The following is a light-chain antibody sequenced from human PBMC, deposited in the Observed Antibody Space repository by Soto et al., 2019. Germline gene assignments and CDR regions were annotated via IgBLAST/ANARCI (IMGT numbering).Light chain of an antibody. J-gene: IGLJ1*01. CDR3: QSYDRSLSGYV. CDR1: SSNIGAGYD. V-gene: IGLV1-40*01. CDR2: ANG. Sequence: QSVLTQPPSVSGAPGQRVTISCTGSSSNIGAGYDVHWCQQLPGTAPKLLIYANGNRPSGVPDRFSGSKSGTSASLAITGLQAEDEADYYCQSYDRSLSGYVLGTGTKVTVL.